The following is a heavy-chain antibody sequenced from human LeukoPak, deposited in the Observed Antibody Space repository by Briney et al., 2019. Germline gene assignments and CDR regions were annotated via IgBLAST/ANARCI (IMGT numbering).Heavy chain of an antibody. CDR3: AKDRPSYSGSYLRDY. D-gene: IGHD1-26*01. CDR1: GFTFSSYA. Sequence: GGSLRLSCAASGFTFSSYAMSWVRQAPGKGLEWVSAISGSGGSTYYADTVKGRFTISRDNSKNTLYLQMNSLRAEDTAVYYCAKDRPSYSGSYLRDYWGQGTLVTVSS. CDR2: ISGSGGST. V-gene: IGHV3-23*01. J-gene: IGHJ4*02.